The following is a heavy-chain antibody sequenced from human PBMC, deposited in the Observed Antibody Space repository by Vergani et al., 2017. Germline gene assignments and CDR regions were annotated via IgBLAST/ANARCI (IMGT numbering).Heavy chain of an antibody. CDR3: ARDRDDSSGYGPNVPRAPNAFDI. CDR2: ISSSSSYI. Sequence: EVQLVESGGGLVKPGGSLRLSCAASGFTFSSYSMNWVRQAPGKGLEWVSSISSSSSYIYYADSVKGRFTISRDNAKNSLYLQMNSLRAEDTAVYYCARDRDDSSGYGPNVPRAPNAFDIWGQGTMVTVSS. D-gene: IGHD3-22*01. V-gene: IGHV3-21*01. J-gene: IGHJ3*02. CDR1: GFTFSSYS.